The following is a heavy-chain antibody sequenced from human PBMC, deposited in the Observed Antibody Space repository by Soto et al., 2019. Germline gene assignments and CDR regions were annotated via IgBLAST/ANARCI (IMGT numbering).Heavy chain of an antibody. J-gene: IGHJ4*02. D-gene: IGHD3-22*01. V-gene: IGHV3-30*18. CDR3: AKARWNYDSGGSFDY. Sequence: QVQLVESGGDVVQPGRSLRLSCAASGFTFSSYGMHWVRQAPGKGLEWVAVISYDGSKKYYADSVKGRFTISRDNSKNTLYLQMNSLRAEDTAVYYCAKARWNYDSGGSFDYWGQGTLVTVSS. CDR1: GFTFSSYG. CDR2: ISYDGSKK.